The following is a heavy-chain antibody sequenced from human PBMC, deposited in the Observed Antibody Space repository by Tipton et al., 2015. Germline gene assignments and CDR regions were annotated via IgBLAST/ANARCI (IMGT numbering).Heavy chain of an antibody. CDR2: TYYRSMWYN. Sequence: GLVKPSQTLSLTCAISGDSVSTNSAAWNWIRQSPSRGLEWLGRTYYRSMWYNDYAASVKSRITINPDTSKNQFSLQLNSVTPEDTAVYYCARDRRGRGRRDGYNWWAYFYCMDVWGQGTTVTVSS. CDR3: ARDRRGRGRRDGYNWWAYFYCMDV. V-gene: IGHV6-1*01. D-gene: IGHD5-24*01. J-gene: IGHJ6*02. CDR1: GDSVSTNSAA.